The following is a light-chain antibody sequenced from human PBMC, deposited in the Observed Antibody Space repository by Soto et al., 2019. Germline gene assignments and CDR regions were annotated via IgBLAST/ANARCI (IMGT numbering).Light chain of an antibody. CDR3: QVWDTGSNQVL. J-gene: IGLJ2*01. Sequence: SYELTQPPSVSVAPGQTATITCEGDNIGSESVHWNQQRPGQAPVLVVHDDSDRPSGIPERFSGSSSGNTATLTISRVEAGDEADYYCQVWDTGSNQVLFGGGTKLTVL. CDR1: NIGSES. CDR2: DDS. V-gene: IGLV3-21*02.